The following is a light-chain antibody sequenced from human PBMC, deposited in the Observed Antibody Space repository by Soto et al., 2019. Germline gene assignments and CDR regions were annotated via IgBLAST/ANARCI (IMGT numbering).Light chain of an antibody. Sequence: QSALTPPASVSGSPGQSITISCTGTSSDVGGYNYVSWYQQHPGTAPKLMIYDVSNRPSGVSNRFSGSKSDNTASLTISGLQAEDEADYYCSSYTSSSWVFGGGTKLTVL. CDR2: DVS. CDR1: SSDVGGYNY. J-gene: IGLJ3*02. CDR3: SSYTSSSWV. V-gene: IGLV2-14*01.